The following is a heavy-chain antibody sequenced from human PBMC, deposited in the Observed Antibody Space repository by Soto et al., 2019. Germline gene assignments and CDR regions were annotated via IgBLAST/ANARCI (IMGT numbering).Heavy chain of an antibody. CDR1: GFTFSSYW. J-gene: IGHJ4*02. CDR2: IKQDGSEK. D-gene: IGHD6-19*01. CDR3: ARDLPGYSSGWYEAPHFDY. Sequence: GGSLRLSCAASGFTFSSYWMSWVRQAPGKGLEWVANIKQDGSEKYYVDSVKGRFTISRDSAKNSLYLQMNSLRAEDTAVYYCARDLPGYSSGWYEAPHFDYWGQGTLVTVSS. V-gene: IGHV3-7*03.